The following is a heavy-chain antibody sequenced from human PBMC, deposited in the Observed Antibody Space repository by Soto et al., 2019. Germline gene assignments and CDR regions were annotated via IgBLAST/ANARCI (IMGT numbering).Heavy chain of an antibody. CDR2: IYPGDSDT. J-gene: IGHJ4*02. Sequence: PGESLMISCKGSGYSFANYWIGWVRQMPGKGLEWMGIIYPGDSDTRYSPSFQGQVTISADKSISTAYLQWSSLRASDTAMYYCARLSPSASRGYSDYWGQGTLVTVSS. CDR1: GYSFANYW. CDR3: ARLSPSASRGYSDY. V-gene: IGHV5-51*01. D-gene: IGHD3-22*01.